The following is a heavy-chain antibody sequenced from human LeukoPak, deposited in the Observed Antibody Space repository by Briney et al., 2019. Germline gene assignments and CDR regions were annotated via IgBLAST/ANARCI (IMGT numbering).Heavy chain of an antibody. Sequence: SVKVSCKASGGTFSSYAISWVRQAPGQGLEWMGGIIPIFGTANYAQKFQGRVTITADKSTSTAYMELSRLRSDDTAVYYCARGVAGVAATVGAGNWFDPWGQGTLVTVSS. D-gene: IGHD2-15*01. CDR3: ARGVAGVAATVGAGNWFDP. CDR1: GGTFSSYA. CDR2: IIPIFGTA. V-gene: IGHV1-69*06. J-gene: IGHJ5*02.